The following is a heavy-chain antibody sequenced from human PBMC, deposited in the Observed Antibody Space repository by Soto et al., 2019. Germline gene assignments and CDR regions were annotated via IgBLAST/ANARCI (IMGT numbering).Heavy chain of an antibody. V-gene: IGHV1-69*13. CDR1: GGTFSSYA. Sequence: SVKVSCKASGGTFSSYAISWVRQAPGQGLEWMGGIIPIFGTANYAQKFQGRVTITADESTSTAYMELSSLRSEDTAVYYCATLLAGYSYGSSYYYYGMDVWGQGTTVTVSS. D-gene: IGHD5-18*01. CDR2: IIPIFGTA. CDR3: ATLLAGYSYGSSYYYYGMDV. J-gene: IGHJ6*02.